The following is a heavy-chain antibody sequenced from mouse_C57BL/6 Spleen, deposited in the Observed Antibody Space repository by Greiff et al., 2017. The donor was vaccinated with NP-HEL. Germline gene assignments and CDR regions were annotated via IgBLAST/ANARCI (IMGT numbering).Heavy chain of an antibody. V-gene: IGHV1-39*01. CDR3: ARAYYGNFYWYFDV. J-gene: IGHJ1*03. Sequence: VQLQQSGPELVKPGASVKISCKASGYSFTDYNMNWVKQSNGKSLEWIGVINPNYGTTSYNQKFKGKATLPVDQSSSPAYMQLNSLTSDDSAVYYCARAYYGNFYWYFDVWGTGTTVTVSS. D-gene: IGHD2-10*01. CDR1: GYSFTDYN. CDR2: INPNYGTT.